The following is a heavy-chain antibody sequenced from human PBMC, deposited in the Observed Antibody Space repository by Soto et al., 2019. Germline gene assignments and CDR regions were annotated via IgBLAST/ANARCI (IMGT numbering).Heavy chain of an antibody. CDR1: GFTFSSYG. V-gene: IGHV3-30*18. J-gene: IGHJ4*02. Sequence: QVQLVESGGGVVQPGRSLRLSCAASGFTFSSYGMHWVRQAPGKGLEWVAVISYDGSNKYYADSVKGRFTISRDNSKNTLYLQMNSLRAADTAVYYCANGRDFDYWGQGTLVTVSS. CDR3: ANGRDFDY. CDR2: ISYDGSNK.